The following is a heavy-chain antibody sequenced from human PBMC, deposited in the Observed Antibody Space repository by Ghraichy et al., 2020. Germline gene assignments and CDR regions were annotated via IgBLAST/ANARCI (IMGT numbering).Heavy chain of an antibody. CDR2: IIPIFGTA. D-gene: IGHD6-19*01. V-gene: IGHV1-69*13. Sequence: SVKVSCKASGGTFSSYAISWVRQAPGQGLEWMGGIIPIFGTANYAQKFQGRVTITADESTSTAYMELSSLRSEDTAVYYCASMRPGIAVAGTESHWFDPWGQGTLVTVSS. CDR3: ASMRPGIAVAGTESHWFDP. CDR1: GGTFSSYA. J-gene: IGHJ5*02.